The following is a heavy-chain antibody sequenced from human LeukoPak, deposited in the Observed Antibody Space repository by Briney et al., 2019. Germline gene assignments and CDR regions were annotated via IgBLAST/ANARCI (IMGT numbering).Heavy chain of an antibody. CDR3: ARFFGVVTYYYYGMDV. V-gene: IGHV3-30-3*01. CDR1: GFTFSSYA. D-gene: IGHD3-3*01. J-gene: IGHJ6*02. Sequence: QSGGSLRLSCAASGFTFSSYAMHWVRQAPGKGLEWVAVISYDGSNKYYADSVKGRFTISRDNSKNTLYLQMNSLRAEDTAVYYCARFFGVVTYYYYGMDVWGQGTTVTVSS. CDR2: ISYDGSNK.